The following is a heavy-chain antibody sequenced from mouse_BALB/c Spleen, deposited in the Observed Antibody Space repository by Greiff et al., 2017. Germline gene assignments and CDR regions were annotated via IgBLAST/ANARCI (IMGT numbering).Heavy chain of an antibody. J-gene: IGHJ2*01. Sequence: EVQVVESGGGLVQPGGSRKLSCAASGFTFSSFGMHWVRQAPEKGLEWVAYISSGSSTIYYADTVKGRFTISRDNPKNTLFLQMTSLRSEDTAMYYCARESRYFDYWGQGTTLTVSS. CDR2: ISSGSSTI. CDR3: ARESRYFDY. CDR1: GFTFSSFG. V-gene: IGHV5-17*02.